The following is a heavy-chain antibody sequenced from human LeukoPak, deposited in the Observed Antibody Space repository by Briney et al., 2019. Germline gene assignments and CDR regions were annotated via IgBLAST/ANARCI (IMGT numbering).Heavy chain of an antibody. CDR3: ARDYGDAFDI. J-gene: IGHJ3*02. V-gene: IGHV3-48*01. Sequence: PGGSLRLSCAASGFTFSSYSMNWVRQAPGKGLEWVSYISSSSTTIYYADSVKGRFTISRDNVKNSLYLQMNSLRAEDTAVYYCARDYGDAFDIWGQGTMVTVSS. CDR1: GFTFSSYS. CDR2: ISSSSTTI. D-gene: IGHD3-10*01.